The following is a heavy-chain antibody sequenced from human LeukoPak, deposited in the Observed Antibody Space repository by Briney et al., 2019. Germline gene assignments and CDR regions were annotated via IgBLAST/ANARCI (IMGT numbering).Heavy chain of an antibody. CDR1: GGSISSYY. D-gene: IGHD6-19*01. J-gene: IGHJ3*02. Sequence: PSETLSLTCTVSGGSISSYYWSWIRQPAGKGLERIGRIYTSGSTNYNPSLKSRVTMSVDTSKNQFSLKLSSVTAADTAVYYCARDKLAVAGTINDAFDIWGQGTMVTVSS. CDR3: ARDKLAVAGTINDAFDI. V-gene: IGHV4-4*07. CDR2: IYTSGST.